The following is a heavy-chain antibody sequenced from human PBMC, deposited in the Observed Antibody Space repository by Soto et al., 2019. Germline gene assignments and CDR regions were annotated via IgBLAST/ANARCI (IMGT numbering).Heavy chain of an antibody. CDR3: ARRVSGLYYYYGMDV. CDR2: IYPGDSDT. J-gene: IGHJ6*02. Sequence: GESLKISCKGSGYSFTSYWIGWVRQMPGKGLEWMGIIYPGDSDTRYSPSFQGQVTISADRSISTAYLQWSSLKASDTAMYYCARRVSGLYYYYGMDVWGQGTTVTVSS. D-gene: IGHD3-22*01. CDR1: GYSFTSYW. V-gene: IGHV5-51*01.